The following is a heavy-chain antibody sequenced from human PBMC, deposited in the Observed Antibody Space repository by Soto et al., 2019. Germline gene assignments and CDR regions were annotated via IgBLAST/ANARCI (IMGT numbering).Heavy chain of an antibody. CDR3: ARHRVTGRSWYPLDY. J-gene: IGHJ4*02. CDR1: GGSISSSSYY. V-gene: IGHV4-39*01. Sequence: SETLSLTCTVSGGSISSSSYYWGWIRQPPGKGLEWIGSIYYSGSTYYNPSLKSRVTISVDTSKNQFSLKLSSVTAADTAVYYCARHRVTGRSWYPLDYWGQGTLVTVSS. D-gene: IGHD6-13*01. CDR2: IYYSGST.